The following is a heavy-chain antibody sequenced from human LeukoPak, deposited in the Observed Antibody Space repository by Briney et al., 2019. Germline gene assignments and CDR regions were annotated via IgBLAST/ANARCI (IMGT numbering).Heavy chain of an antibody. CDR1: GFTFSSYA. D-gene: IGHD3-22*01. CDR3: AAAAYYYDSSGYSRRAFDI. CDR2: ISGSGGST. Sequence: GGSLRLSCAASGFTFSSYAMSWVRQAPGKGLEWVSAISGSGGSTYYADSVKGRFTISRDNSKNTLYLQMNSLRAEDTAVYYCAAAAYYYDSSGYSRRAFDIWGQGTMVTVSS. J-gene: IGHJ3*02. V-gene: IGHV3-23*01.